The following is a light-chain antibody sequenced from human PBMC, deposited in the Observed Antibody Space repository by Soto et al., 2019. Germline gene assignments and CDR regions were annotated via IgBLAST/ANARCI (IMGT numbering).Light chain of an antibody. CDR2: DND. V-gene: IGLV1-51*01. CDR1: SSNIGNNY. CDR3: ATCDRSLSVGV. Sequence: QSVLTQPPSVSAAPGQTVTISCSGSSSNIGNNYVFWYQQLPGTAPKLLIYDNDKRPSGIPDRFSGSKSGTSATLGITGLQAGDEADYYCATCDRSLSVGVFGRGTKLTVL. J-gene: IGLJ2*01.